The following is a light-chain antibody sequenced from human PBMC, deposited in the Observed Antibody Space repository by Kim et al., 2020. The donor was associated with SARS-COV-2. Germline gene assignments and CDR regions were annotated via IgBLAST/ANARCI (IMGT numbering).Light chain of an antibody. J-gene: IGKJ3*01. CDR1: HSVSSSY. V-gene: IGKV3-20*01. CDR3: QQYGSSPFT. CDR2: GAS. Sequence: SPGERATLSCRASHSVSSSYLAWYQQKPGQAPRLLIYGASSRATGIPDRFSGSGSGTDFTLTISRLEPEDFAVYYCQQYGSSPFTFGPGTKVDIK.